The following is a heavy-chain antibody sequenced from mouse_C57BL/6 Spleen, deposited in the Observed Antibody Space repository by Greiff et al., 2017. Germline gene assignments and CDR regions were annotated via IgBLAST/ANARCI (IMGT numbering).Heavy chain of an antibody. V-gene: IGHV1-20*01. J-gene: IGHJ1*03. CDR3: ARGIGYDGFDV. D-gene: IGHD2-2*01. CDR1: GYSFTGYF. CDR2: INPYNGDT. Sequence: VQLQQSGPELVKPGDSVKISCKASGYSFTGYFMNWVMQSHGKSLEWIGRINPYNGDTFYNQKFKGKATLTVDKPSSTAHVELRSLTSEDSAVYYCARGIGYDGFDVWGTGTTVTVSS.